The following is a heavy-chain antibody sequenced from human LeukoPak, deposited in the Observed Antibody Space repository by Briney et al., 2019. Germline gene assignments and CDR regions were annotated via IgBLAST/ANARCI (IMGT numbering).Heavy chain of an antibody. J-gene: IGHJ3*02. Sequence: SETLSLTCTVSGGSISSYYWSWLRQPPGKGLEWIGYIYYNGSTNYNPSLKSRVTISVDTSKNQFSLKLSSVTAADTAVYYCARSGWTYYYGSGSYGPFDIWGQGTMVTVSS. CDR3: ARSGWTYYYGSGSYGPFDI. CDR1: GGSISSYY. V-gene: IGHV4-59*01. D-gene: IGHD3-10*01. CDR2: IYYNGST.